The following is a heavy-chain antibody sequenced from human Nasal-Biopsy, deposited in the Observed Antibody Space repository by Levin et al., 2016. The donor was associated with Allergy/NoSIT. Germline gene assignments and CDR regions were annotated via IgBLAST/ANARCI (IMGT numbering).Heavy chain of an antibody. Sequence: GESLKISCAASGFTFSNYAMSWVRQAPGKGLEWVARISSDNVNTDYADPVKGRFTISRDNSYNTLYLQMSSLRGEDTAVYYCAEGGISPPRAASWGQGTLVTVSS. D-gene: IGHD3-3*02. V-gene: IGHV3-23*01. CDR3: AEGGISPPRAAS. J-gene: IGHJ5*02. CDR1: GFTFSNYA. CDR2: ISSDNVNT.